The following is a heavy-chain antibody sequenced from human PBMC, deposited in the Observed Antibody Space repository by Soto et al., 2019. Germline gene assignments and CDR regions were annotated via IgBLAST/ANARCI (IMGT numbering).Heavy chain of an antibody. CDR1: GCSFTTYW. V-gene: IGHV5-51*01. J-gene: IGHJ3*02. CDR2: IYPGDSDT. D-gene: IGHD3-10*01. Sequence: GESLKISCKGSGCSFTTYWIGWVRQMPGKGLEWMGIIYPGDSDTRYSPSFQGQVTISADKSISTAYLQWSSLKASDTAMYYCARPVYYGSASDAFDIRGQGTMVTXSS. CDR3: ARPVYYGSASDAFDI.